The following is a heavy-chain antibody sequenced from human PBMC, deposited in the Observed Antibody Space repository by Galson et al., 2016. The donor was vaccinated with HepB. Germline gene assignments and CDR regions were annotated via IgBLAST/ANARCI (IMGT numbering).Heavy chain of an antibody. CDR3: VKAVLYNWNYSPSSAFDI. J-gene: IGHJ3*02. CDR2: ISWNSGNI. V-gene: IGHV3-9*01. D-gene: IGHD1-7*01. Sequence: SLRLSCAASGFTFDDYAMHWVRQAPGKGLEWVSGISWNSGNIGYADSVKGRFTISRDNARNSLYLQMNSLRAEDTALYYCVKAVLYNWNYSPSSAFDIWGQGTMVTVSS. CDR1: GFTFDDYA.